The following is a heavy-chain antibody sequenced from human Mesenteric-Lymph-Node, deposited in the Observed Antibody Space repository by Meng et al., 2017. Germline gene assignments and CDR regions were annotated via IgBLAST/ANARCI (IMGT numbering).Heavy chain of an antibody. V-gene: IGHV3-30*01. CDR1: GFTFNTYV. CDR3: ARDGSNYDSSGHRGGFDY. Sequence: GESLKISCAASGFTFNTYVMHWVRQAPGKGLEWVAVISYDGREKYYADFVRGRFTISRDNAKNTLYLQFNSLRAEDTAVYKCARDGSNYDSSGHRGGFDYWGQGTLVTVSS. D-gene: IGHD3-22*01. CDR2: ISYDGREK. J-gene: IGHJ4*02.